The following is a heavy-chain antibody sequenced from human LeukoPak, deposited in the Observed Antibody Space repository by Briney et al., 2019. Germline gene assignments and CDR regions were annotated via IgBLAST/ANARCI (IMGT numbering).Heavy chain of an antibody. CDR3: ATSWRYYDSSGYYGGWFDP. CDR1: GGTFSSYA. J-gene: IGHJ5*02. D-gene: IGHD3-22*01. Sequence: ASVKVSCKASGGTFSSYAISWVRQAPGKGLEWMGGFDPEDGETIYAQKFQGRVTMTEDTSTDTAYMELSSLRSEDTAVYYCATSWRYYDSSGYYGGWFDPWGQGTLVTVSS. CDR2: FDPEDGET. V-gene: IGHV1-24*01.